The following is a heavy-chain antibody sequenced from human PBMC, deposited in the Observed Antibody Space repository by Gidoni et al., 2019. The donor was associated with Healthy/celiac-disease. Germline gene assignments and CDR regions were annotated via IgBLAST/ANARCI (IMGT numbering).Heavy chain of an antibody. Sequence: EVQLVASGGGVVRPGGSLRLSCAASGFTFDDYGMSWVRQSPGKGLEWVSGINWNGGSTGYADSVKGRFTISRDNAKNSLYLQMNSLRAEDTALYYCARVRYDILTGRREYYFDYWGQGTLVTVSS. CDR1: GFTFDDYG. D-gene: IGHD3-9*01. V-gene: IGHV3-20*04. J-gene: IGHJ4*02. CDR3: ARVRYDILTGRREYYFDY. CDR2: INWNGGST.